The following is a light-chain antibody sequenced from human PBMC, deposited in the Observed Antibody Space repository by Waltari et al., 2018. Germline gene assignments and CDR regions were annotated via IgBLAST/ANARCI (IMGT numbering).Light chain of an antibody. V-gene: IGKV1-39*01. J-gene: IGKJ1*01. CDR3: QQSYSTPRT. CDR2: AAS. CDR1: QSISSD. Sequence: DIQMTQSPSSLSASVGDRVTITCRASQSISSDLNWYQQKPGKAPKLRIYAASSLQSGVPSRFSGSGSGTDFTLTISSLQPEDFATYYCQQSYSTPRTFGQGTKVEIK.